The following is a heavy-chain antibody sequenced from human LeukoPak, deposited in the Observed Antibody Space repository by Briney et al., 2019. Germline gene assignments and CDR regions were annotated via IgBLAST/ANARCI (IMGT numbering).Heavy chain of an antibody. Sequence: PSETLSLTCIVSGGSISPYYWSWIRQPPGKGLEWIGYIYYSGSTNYNPSLKSRVTISVDTSKNQFSLKLSSVTAADTAVYYCARHAVGYDSSGYHHYFDYWGQGTLVTVSS. CDR3: ARHAVGYDSSGYHHYFDY. J-gene: IGHJ4*02. CDR2: IYYSGST. D-gene: IGHD3-22*01. V-gene: IGHV4-59*08. CDR1: GGSISPYY.